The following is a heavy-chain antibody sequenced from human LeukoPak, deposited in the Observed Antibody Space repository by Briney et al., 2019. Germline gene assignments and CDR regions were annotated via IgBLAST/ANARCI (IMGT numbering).Heavy chain of an antibody. Sequence: SETLSLTCSVSGGSISSSNYYWGWIRQPPGKGLEWIGTIYYSGTTYYNPSLESLVTISEDMSKNQFSLTLRSVTAADTAAYYCARQISDYYYYYIDVWGKGTTVTVSS. V-gene: IGHV4-39*01. J-gene: IGHJ6*03. D-gene: IGHD3-10*01. CDR2: IYYSGTT. CDR3: ARQISDYYYYYIDV. CDR1: GGSISSSNYY.